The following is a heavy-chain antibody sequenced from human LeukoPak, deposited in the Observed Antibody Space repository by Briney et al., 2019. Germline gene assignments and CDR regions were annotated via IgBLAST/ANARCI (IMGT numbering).Heavy chain of an antibody. CDR1: GFTFSIYS. Sequence: PGGSLRLSCAASGFTFSIYSMNWVRQAPGKGLEWVSYISSSSSYIYYADSVKGRFTISRDNAKNSLYLQMNSLRAEDTAVYYCASNSGWYPWGQGTLVTVSS. V-gene: IGHV3-21*05. CDR3: ASNSGWYP. J-gene: IGHJ5*02. D-gene: IGHD6-19*01. CDR2: ISSSSSYI.